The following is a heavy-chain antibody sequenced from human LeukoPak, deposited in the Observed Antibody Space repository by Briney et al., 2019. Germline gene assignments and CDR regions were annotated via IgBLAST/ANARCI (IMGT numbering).Heavy chain of an antibody. V-gene: IGHV4-59*01. CDR3: AGLISGYVDG. CDR1: GGSISSYY. CDR2: IYYSGST. Sequence: PSETLSLTCTVSGGSISSYYWSWIRQPPGKGLEWIGYIYYSGSTNYNPSFKSRVTISVDTSKNQFSLKLSSVTAADTAVYYCAGLISGYVDGWGQGTLVTVSS. D-gene: IGHD5-12*01. J-gene: IGHJ4*02.